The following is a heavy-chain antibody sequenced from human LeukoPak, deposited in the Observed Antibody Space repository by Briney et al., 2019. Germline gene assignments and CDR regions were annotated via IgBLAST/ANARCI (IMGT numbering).Heavy chain of an antibody. V-gene: IGHV4-59*08. J-gene: IGHJ6*03. CDR1: GGSISSYY. Sequence: SETLSLTCTVSGGSISSYYWSWIRQPPGKGLEWIGYIHYSGSTNYNPSLKSRVTISGDTSKNQFSLRLSSVTAADTAVYYCARRISSWTPAGYYYYMDVWGKGTTVTVSS. D-gene: IGHD6-13*01. CDR2: IHYSGST. CDR3: ARRISSWTPAGYYYYMDV.